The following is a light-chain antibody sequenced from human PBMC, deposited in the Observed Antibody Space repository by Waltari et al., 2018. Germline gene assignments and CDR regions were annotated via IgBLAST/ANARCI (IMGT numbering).Light chain of an antibody. J-gene: IGLJ2*01. CDR3: FTVDDNSLRL. CDR2: RDS. V-gene: IGLV3-27*01. Sequence: KFIRWFQQKPGQAPVLLIFRDSERPSGIPERFSGSSSGTTVTLTISGAQVEDEADYYCFTVDDNSLRLFGGGTKLTVL. CDR1: KF.